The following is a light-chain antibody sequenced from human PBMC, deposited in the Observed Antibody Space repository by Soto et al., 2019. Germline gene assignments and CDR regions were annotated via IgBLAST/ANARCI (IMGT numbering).Light chain of an antibody. CDR2: DAS. Sequence: DIQMTQSPSTLSASVGVRVTITCLARLRISSWLAWHQQKPGKASNLLIYDASSLRSGVPSRFSGSGSGTEFTLTTSSLQPDDFATCSCQQYMSYSWTFDQGTKVEIK. CDR3: QQYMSYSWT. J-gene: IGKJ1*01. CDR1: LRISSW. V-gene: IGKV1-5*01.